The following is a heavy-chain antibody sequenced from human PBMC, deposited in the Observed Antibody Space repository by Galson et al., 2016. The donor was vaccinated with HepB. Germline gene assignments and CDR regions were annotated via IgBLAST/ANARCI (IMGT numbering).Heavy chain of an antibody. V-gene: IGHV4-39*01. CDR3: ARSIPVSGTLLAS. J-gene: IGHJ5*02. CDR1: GGSVFTSRPY. Sequence: ETLSLTCNIFGGSVFTSRPYWGWIRQSPGKGLERIGSVYYSGSAYYNPSLSGRVSISLDTSKTQVSLKLSTVTAADTAVYYCARSIPVSGTLLASWGQGTLVTVSS. D-gene: IGHD6-19*01. CDR2: VYYSGSA.